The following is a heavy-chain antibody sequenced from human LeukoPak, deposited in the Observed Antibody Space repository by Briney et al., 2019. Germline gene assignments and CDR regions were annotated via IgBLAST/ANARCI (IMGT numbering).Heavy chain of an antibody. D-gene: IGHD2-21*02. CDR3: ARRVTVAFDI. V-gene: IGHV4-59*08. CDR2: IYYSGST. J-gene: IGHJ3*02. Sequence: PSETLSLTCTVSGGSISSYYWSWLRQPPGKGLEWIGYIYYSGSTNYNPSLKSRVTISVDTSKNQFSLKLSSVTAADTAVYYCARRVTVAFDIWGQGTMVTVSS. CDR1: GGSISSYY.